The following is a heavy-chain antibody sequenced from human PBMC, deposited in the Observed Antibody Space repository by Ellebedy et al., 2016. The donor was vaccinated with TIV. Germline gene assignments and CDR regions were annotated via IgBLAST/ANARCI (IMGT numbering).Heavy chain of an antibody. D-gene: IGHD4-23*01. V-gene: IGHV1-69*04. Sequence: ASVKVSCKASGGTFSSYAISWVRQAPGQGLEWMGRIIPILGIANYAQKFQGRVTITADKSTSTAYMELSSLRSEDTAVYYCATVSTVAYPFDYWGQGTLVTVSS. CDR1: GGTFSSYA. CDR3: ATVSTVAYPFDY. J-gene: IGHJ4*02. CDR2: IIPILGIA.